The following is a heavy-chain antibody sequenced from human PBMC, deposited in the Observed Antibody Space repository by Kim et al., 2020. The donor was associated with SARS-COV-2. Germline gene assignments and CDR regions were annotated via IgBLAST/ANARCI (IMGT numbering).Heavy chain of an antibody. J-gene: IGHJ5*02. D-gene: IGHD6-13*01. V-gene: IGHV1-2*02. Sequence: ASVKVSCKASGYTFTGYYMHWVRQAPGQGLEWMGWINPNSGGTNYAQKFQGRVTMTRDTSISTAYMELSRLRSDDTAVYYCARVLGSPKQLGWFDPWGQGTLVTVSS. CDR2: INPNSGGT. CDR3: ARVLGSPKQLGWFDP. CDR1: GYTFTGYY.